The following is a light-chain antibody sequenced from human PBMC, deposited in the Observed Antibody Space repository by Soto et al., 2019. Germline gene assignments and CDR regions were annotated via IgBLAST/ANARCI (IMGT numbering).Light chain of an antibody. V-gene: IGLV4-60*02. CDR3: ETWDSNTHWV. Sequence: QPVLTQSSSASASLGSSVKLTCTLSSGHSSYIIAWHQQQPGKAPRYLMKLEGSGSYNKGSGVPDRFPGSSSGADRYLTISNLQFEDEADYYCETWDSNTHWVFGGGTKLTVL. CDR2: LEGSGSY. J-gene: IGLJ3*02. CDR1: SGHSSYI.